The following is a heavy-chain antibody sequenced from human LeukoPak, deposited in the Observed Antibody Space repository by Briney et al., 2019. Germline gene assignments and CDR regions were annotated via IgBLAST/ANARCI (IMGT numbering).Heavy chain of an antibody. CDR2: ISAYNGNT. CDR3: ARRIPPTYYYDSSGYYSYYYYYMDV. D-gene: IGHD3-22*01. V-gene: IGHV1-18*01. Sequence: GASVKVSFKASGYTFTSYGISWVRQAPGQGLEWMGWISAYNGNTNYAQKLQGRVTMTTDTSTSTAYMELRSLRSDDTAVYYCARRIPPTYYYDSSGYYSYYYYYMDVWGKGTTVTVSS. CDR1: GYTFTSYG. J-gene: IGHJ6*03.